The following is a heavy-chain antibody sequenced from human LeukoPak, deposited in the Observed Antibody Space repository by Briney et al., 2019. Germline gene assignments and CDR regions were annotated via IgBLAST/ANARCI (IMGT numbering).Heavy chain of an antibody. V-gene: IGHV4-59*01. CDR1: GGSISSYY. D-gene: IGHD1-7*01. CDR2: IYYSGST. Sequence: SETLSLTCTVSGGSISSYYWSWIRQPPGKGLEWIGYIYYSGSTNYNPSLKSRVTISVDTSKNQFSLKLSSVTAADTAVYYCAKILDFLPHDILELIDYWGQGTLVTVSS. CDR3: AKILDFLPHDILELIDY. J-gene: IGHJ4*02.